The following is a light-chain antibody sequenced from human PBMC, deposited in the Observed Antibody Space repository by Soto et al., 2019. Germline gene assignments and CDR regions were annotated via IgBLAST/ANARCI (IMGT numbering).Light chain of an antibody. CDR3: QQYNNWPHT. CDR1: QSVRRK. Sequence: EIGMTQSPATLSVSPGERATLSCRASQSVRRKLAWFQQKPGQAPSVLIYGVSTRATGVPVRFSGSGSGTEFTLTVNSLQSEDFAVYYCQQYNNWPHTFGQGTKLEIK. J-gene: IGKJ2*01. V-gene: IGKV3-15*01. CDR2: GVS.